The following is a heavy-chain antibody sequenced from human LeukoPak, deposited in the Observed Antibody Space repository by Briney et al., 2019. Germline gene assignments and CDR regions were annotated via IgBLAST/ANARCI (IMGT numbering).Heavy chain of an antibody. Sequence: ASVKVSCKGFGYTFTDYYMHWVRQAPGQRLEWMGWISNNNGNTDYAQELRDRVTMTTDTSTNTAYMELRSLRSDDAAVYYCARDLDRIVPTTADYWGQGTLVTVSS. J-gene: IGHJ4*02. V-gene: IGHV1-18*04. CDR3: ARDLDRIVPTTADY. CDR2: ISNNNGNT. D-gene: IGHD5-12*01. CDR1: GYTFTDYY.